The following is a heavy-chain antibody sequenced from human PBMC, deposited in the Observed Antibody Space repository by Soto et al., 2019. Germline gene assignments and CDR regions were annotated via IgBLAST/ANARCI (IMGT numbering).Heavy chain of an antibody. D-gene: IGHD2-15*01. CDR3: AANGGFCAGGSCN. V-gene: IGHV1-69*02. CDR1: GGTFTNYS. J-gene: IGHJ4*02. CDR2: INPILGRA. Sequence: QVQLVQSGAEVREPGSSVKVSCKPSGGTFTNYSISWVRQAPGQGLEWMGRINPILGRANYAQRIKSRISITEDKFTSTGDVEVYSFGSDDTAVYYCAANGGFCAGGSCNWGQGTLVTVSS.